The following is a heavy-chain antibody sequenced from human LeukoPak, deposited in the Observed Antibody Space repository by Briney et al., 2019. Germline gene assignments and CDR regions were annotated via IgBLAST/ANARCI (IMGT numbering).Heavy chain of an antibody. CDR3: ARGRGAKGGNDFWSGYYFGRDYYYYYYMDV. Sequence: PSETLSLTCTVSGGSISSSSYYWGWIRQPPGKGLEWIGSIYHSGSTYYNPSLKRRVTISVDTSKNQSSLELSSVTAADTAVYYCARGRGAKGGNDFWSGYYFGRDYYYYYYMDVWGKGTTVTVSS. V-gene: IGHV4-39*07. J-gene: IGHJ6*03. CDR2: IYHSGST. CDR1: GGSISSSSYY. D-gene: IGHD3-3*01.